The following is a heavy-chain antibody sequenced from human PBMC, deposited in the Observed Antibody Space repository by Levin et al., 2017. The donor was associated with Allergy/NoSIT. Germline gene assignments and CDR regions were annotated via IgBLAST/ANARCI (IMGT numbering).Heavy chain of an antibody. CDR2: IYYGGRT. CDR3: ARDSIAVAGLDN. D-gene: IGHD6-19*01. CDR1: GGSISNNTYY. J-gene: IGHJ4*02. Sequence: SETLSLTCTVSGGSISNNTYYWGWIRQPPGKGLEWIGSIYYGGRTYYNLSLKSRVTISVDTSKNQFSLNLSSVTAADTAVYFCARDSIAVAGLDNWGQGTLVTVSS. V-gene: IGHV4-39*07.